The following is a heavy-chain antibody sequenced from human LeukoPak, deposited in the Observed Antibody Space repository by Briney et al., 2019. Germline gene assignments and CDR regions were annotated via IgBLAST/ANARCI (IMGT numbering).Heavy chain of an antibody. CDR2: ISGSGGST. Sequence: PGGSLRLYCGSSGVTFSSYAVSWGRQDPRKRLEYVSAISGSGGSTYYADSVKGRFTISRDNSKNTLYLQMNSLRAEDTAVYYCAKSVPDYYYYMDVWGKGTTVTVSS. V-gene: IGHV3-23*01. D-gene: IGHD6-6*01. J-gene: IGHJ6*03. CDR1: GVTFSSYA. CDR3: AKSVPDYYYYMDV.